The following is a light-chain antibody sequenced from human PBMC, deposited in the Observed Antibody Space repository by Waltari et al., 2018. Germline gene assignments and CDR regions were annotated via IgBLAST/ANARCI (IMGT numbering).Light chain of an antibody. V-gene: IGKV1D-12*01. CDR3: QQANSFPRT. J-gene: IGKJ5*01. Sequence: DIQMTQSPSSVSASIGDRVTITCRASQDINIWLAGYQQKPGRAPQVLIFEATRLQSGVPSRFSGSGSGTEFTLTISSLQPEDFATYYCQQANSFPRTFGQGTRLEIK. CDR2: EAT. CDR1: QDINIW.